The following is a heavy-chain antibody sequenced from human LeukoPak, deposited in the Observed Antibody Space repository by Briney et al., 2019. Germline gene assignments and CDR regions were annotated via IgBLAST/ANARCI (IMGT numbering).Heavy chain of an antibody. J-gene: IGHJ6*03. D-gene: IGHD1-14*01. CDR2: ISYDGSNK. CDR3: AKVPPGGESNYYYYMDV. CDR1: GFTFSSYW. V-gene: IGHV3-30*18. Sequence: GGSLRLSCAGSGFTFSSYWMSWVRQAPGKGLEWVAVISYDGSNKYYADSVKGRFTISRDNSKNTLYLQMNSLRAEDTAVYYCAKVPPGGESNYYYYMDVWGKGTTVTVSS.